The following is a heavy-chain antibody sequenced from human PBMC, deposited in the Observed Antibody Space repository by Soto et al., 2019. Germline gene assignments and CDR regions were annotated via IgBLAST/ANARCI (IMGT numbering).Heavy chain of an antibody. CDR1: GYTSPIYD. D-gene: IGHD3-16*02. CDR2: MNPNSGNR. Sequence: QVHLVQSGAEVRRPGASVKVSCQASGYTSPIYDIEWVRQATGQGLEWMGWMNPNSGNRGYAQKLQGKFTMTWNTSISTAYMELSNLRSEDTAVYYCASYRTISPEGFDIWGQGTLVTVS. V-gene: IGHV1-8*01. J-gene: IGHJ3*02. CDR3: ASYRTISPEGFDI.